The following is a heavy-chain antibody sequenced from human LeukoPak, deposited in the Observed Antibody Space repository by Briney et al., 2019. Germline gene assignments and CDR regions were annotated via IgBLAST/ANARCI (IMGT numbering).Heavy chain of an antibody. D-gene: IGHD3-22*01. CDR1: GFTFSSYS. Sequence: GGSLRLSCAASGFTFSSYSMNWVRQAPGKGLEWVSSISSSSSYIYYADSVKGRFTISRDNAKNSLYLQMNSLRAEDTAVYYCARDLGYYDSSDTFDYWGQGTLVTVSS. CDR3: ARDLGYYDSSDTFDY. CDR2: ISSSSSYI. J-gene: IGHJ4*02. V-gene: IGHV3-21*01.